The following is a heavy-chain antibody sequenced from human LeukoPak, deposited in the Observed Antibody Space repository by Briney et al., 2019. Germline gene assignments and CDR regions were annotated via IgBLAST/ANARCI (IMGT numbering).Heavy chain of an antibody. CDR2: ISWNSGSI. D-gene: IGHD2-15*01. CDR1: GFTFDDYA. CDR3: AKGSGLVVAAAFDY. J-gene: IGHJ4*02. V-gene: IGHV3-9*01. Sequence: GRSLRLSCAASGFTFDDYAMHWVRQAPGKGLEWVSGISWNSGSIGYADSVKGRFTISRDNAKNSLYLQMNSLRAEDTALYYCAKGSGLVVAAAFDYWGQGTLVTVSS.